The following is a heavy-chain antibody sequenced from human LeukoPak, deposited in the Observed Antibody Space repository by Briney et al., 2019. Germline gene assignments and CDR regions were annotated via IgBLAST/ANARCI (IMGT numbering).Heavy chain of an antibody. Sequence: GASVKVSCKASGYTFTSYANSWVRQAPGQGLEWMGWISPYNGNTNYAQKLQGRVTMTTDTSTSTLYMELSSLRSEDTAVYYCVRDYYDTSGYYQAYNWFDPWGQGTLVTVSS. CDR1: GYTFTSYA. D-gene: IGHD3-22*01. CDR3: VRDYYDTSGYYQAYNWFDP. V-gene: IGHV1-18*01. CDR2: ISPYNGNT. J-gene: IGHJ5*02.